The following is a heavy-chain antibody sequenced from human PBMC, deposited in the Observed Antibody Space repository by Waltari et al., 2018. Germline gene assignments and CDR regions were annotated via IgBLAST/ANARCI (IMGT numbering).Heavy chain of an antibody. CDR1: GFTFSSYA. CDR3: SALDSLPSLVPGAFDI. J-gene: IGHJ3*02. V-gene: IGHV3-48*03. D-gene: IGHD6-6*01. Sequence: EVQLVESGGGLVQPGGSLRLSCSASGFTFSSYAMTWVSQAPGKGLEWVSYISSSGSTIYYADSVKGRFTISRDNAKNSLYLQMNSLRAEDTAVYYCSALDSLPSLVPGAFDIWGQGTMVTVSS. CDR2: ISSSGSTI.